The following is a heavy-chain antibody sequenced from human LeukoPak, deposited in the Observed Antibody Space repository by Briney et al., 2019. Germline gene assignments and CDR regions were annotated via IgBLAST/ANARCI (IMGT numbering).Heavy chain of an antibody. CDR1: GGSISSYY. CDR3: ARDVFSGAYSWFDP. CDR2: TYTSGST. Sequence: PSETLSLTCTVSGGSISSYYWSWIRQPAGKGLEWIGRTYTSGSTNYNPSLKSRVTMSVDTSKNQFSLKLSSVTAADTAVYYCARDVFSGAYSWFDPWGQGTLVTVSS. D-gene: IGHD1-26*01. V-gene: IGHV4-4*07. J-gene: IGHJ5*02.